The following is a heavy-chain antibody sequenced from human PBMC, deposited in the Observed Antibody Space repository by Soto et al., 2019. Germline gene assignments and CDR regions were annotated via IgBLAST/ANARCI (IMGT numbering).Heavy chain of an antibody. J-gene: IGHJ4*02. D-gene: IGHD7-27*01. CDR1: GYTFSAYH. V-gene: IGHV1-2*02. CDR2: IDPSNGAT. Sequence: QVQLVQSGAEVKKPGASVKVSCKASGYTFSAYHLHWVRQAPGQGLEWMGCIDPSNGATIYAQKFHGGVTLTRDTSIGTAYMDLSRLTSDDTALYYCAGLGNYYFDYWGQGALVTFSS. CDR3: AGLGNYYFDY.